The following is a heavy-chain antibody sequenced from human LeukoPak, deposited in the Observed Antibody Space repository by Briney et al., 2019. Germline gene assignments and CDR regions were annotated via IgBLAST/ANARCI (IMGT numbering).Heavy chain of an antibody. Sequence: PSETLSLTCTVSGGSVSSGSYYWSWIRQPPGKGLEWIGYIYYSGSTNYNPSLKSRVTISVDTSKNQFSLKLSSVTAADTAVYYCARRYCSSTSCYLDYWGQGTLVTVSS. CDR3: ARRYCSSTSCYLDY. CDR2: IYYSGST. V-gene: IGHV4-61*01. J-gene: IGHJ4*02. CDR1: GGSVSSGSYY. D-gene: IGHD2-2*01.